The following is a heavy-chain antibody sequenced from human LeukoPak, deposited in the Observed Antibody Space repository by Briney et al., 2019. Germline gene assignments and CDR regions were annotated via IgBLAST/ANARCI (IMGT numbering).Heavy chain of an antibody. CDR2: IIPIFGTA. V-gene: IGHV1-69*01. J-gene: IGHJ6*02. CDR3: ARDGAGYGFGESYYYGMDV. D-gene: IGHD5-12*01. CDR1: GGTFSSYA. Sequence: SVKVSCKASGGTFSSYAISWVRQAPGQGLEWMGGIIPIFGTAIYAQKFQGRVTITADESTSTAYMELSSLRSEDTAVYYCARDGAGYGFGESYYYGMDVWGQGTTVTVSS.